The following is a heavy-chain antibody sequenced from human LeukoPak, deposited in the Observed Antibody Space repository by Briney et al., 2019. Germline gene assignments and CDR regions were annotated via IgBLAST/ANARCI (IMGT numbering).Heavy chain of an antibody. Sequence: SVKVSCKASGGTFSSYAISWVRQAPGQGLEWMGRIIPILGIANYAQKFQGRVTITADKSTSTAYMELSSLRSEDTAVYYCASSGYSNGWYFDYWGQGTLVTVSS. J-gene: IGHJ4*02. D-gene: IGHD6-19*01. CDR3: ASSGYSNGWYFDY. V-gene: IGHV1-69*04. CDR1: GGTFSSYA. CDR2: IIPILGIA.